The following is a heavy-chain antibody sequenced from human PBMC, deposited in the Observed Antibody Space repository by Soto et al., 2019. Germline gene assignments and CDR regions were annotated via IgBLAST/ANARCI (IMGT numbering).Heavy chain of an antibody. J-gene: IGHJ6*02. CDR3: ARVKIAARPPGYYYYGMDV. CDR2: TYYRSKWYN. CDR1: GDSVSSNSAA. V-gene: IGHV6-1*01. D-gene: IGHD6-6*01. Sequence: PSQTLSLTCAIPGDSVSSNSAAWNWIRQSPSRGLEWLGRTYYRSKWYNDYAVSVKSRITINPDTSKNQFSLQLNSVTPEDTAVYYCARVKIAARPPGYYYYGMDVWGQGTTVTVSS.